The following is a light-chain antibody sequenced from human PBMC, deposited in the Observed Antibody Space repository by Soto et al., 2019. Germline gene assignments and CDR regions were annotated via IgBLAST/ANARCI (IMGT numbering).Light chain of an antibody. CDR3: SSYTTSQSYV. CDR1: SSDVGLYDY. V-gene: IGLV2-14*01. Sequence: QSALTQPASVSGSPGQSITISCTGTSSDVGLYDYVSWYQQHPGKAPQLMIYAVSNRPSGVSNRFSGSKSGNTASLIISGLQAEDEGDYYCSSYTTSQSYVFGTGTKVTVL. J-gene: IGLJ1*01. CDR2: AVS.